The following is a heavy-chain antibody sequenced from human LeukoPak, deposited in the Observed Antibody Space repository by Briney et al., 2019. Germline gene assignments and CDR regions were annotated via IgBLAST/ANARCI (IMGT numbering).Heavy chain of an antibody. CDR2: IYYSGST. V-gene: IGHV4-59*08. CDR3: SRHTRGTYSGYSNFDY. CDR1: GGSISSYY. Sequence: SETLSLTCTVSGGSISSYYWSWIRQPQGKGLEWIGYIYYSGSTNYNPSLKGRVTISVDTSKNQFSLKLSSVTAADTDVYYCSRHTRGTYSGYSNFDYWGQGTLVTVSS. D-gene: IGHD5-12*01. J-gene: IGHJ4*02.